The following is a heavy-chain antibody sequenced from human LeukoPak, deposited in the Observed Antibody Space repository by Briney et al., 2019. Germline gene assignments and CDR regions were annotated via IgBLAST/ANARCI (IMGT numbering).Heavy chain of an antibody. Sequence: SETLSLTCTVSGGSISSGSYYWGWIRQPPGKGLEWIGAVYYSGITDYTPSLKSRVTISVDTSKNQFSLHLRSVTAADTAVYYCAREAAWGYYGMDVWGQGTTVTVSS. V-gene: IGHV4-39*02. J-gene: IGHJ6*02. D-gene: IGHD3-16*01. CDR3: AREAAWGYYGMDV. CDR1: GGSISSGSYY. CDR2: VYYSGIT.